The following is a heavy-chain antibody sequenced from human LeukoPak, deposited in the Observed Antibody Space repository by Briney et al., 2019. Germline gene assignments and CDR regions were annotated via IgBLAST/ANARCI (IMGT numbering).Heavy chain of an antibody. D-gene: IGHD5-18*01. V-gene: IGHV4-34*01. J-gene: IGHJ4*02. CDR1: GGSFSGYY. CDR2: INHSGSN. Sequence: PSETLSLTCAVYGGSFSGYYWSWIRQPPGKGLEWIGEINHSGSNNYNPSLKSRVTISVGTSKNQFSLKLSSVTAADTAVYYCASRDTAMANRNWGQGTLVTVSS. CDR3: ASRDTAMANRN.